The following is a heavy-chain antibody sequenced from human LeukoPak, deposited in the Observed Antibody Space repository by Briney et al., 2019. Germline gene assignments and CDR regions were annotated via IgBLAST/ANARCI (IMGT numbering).Heavy chain of an antibody. D-gene: IGHD6-13*01. CDR2: ISPNSGGT. CDR1: GYTFTAYY. V-gene: IGHV1-2*02. Sequence: ASVKVSCKASGYTFTAYYIHWVRQAPGQGLEWMGWISPNSGGTNYAPKFQGRVTMTRDTSISTAYMELSSLRSDDTAVYYCARDYSSTPPRTFDYWGRGTLVTVSS. CDR3: ARDYSSTPPRTFDY. J-gene: IGHJ4*02.